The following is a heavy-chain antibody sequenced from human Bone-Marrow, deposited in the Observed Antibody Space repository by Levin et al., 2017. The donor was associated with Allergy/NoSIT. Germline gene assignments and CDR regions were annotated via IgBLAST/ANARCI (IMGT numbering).Heavy chain of an antibody. CDR3: AKDLAVAGPFHY. CDR2: ISGNGVSR. D-gene: IGHD6-19*01. CDR1: GFTFSDSF. Sequence: GGSLRLSCVASGFTFSDSFMTWVRQAPGKGLEWVSGISGNGVSRYYGDSVKGRFTISRDNSEHTVHLQINSLRAEDTAVYYCAKDLAVAGPFHYWGQGSLVTVSS. J-gene: IGHJ4*02. V-gene: IGHV3-23*01.